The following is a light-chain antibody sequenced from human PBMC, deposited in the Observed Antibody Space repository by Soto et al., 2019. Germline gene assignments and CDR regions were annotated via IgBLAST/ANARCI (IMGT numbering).Light chain of an antibody. CDR2: AAS. CDR3: QKYNSAPRA. Sequence: DIQMTQSPSSLSASVGDSVTITCRASQGIGNYLAWNQQKPGKVPKTLIYAASTLQSGVPSRFSGSGFGTDFTLTITSLQPEDVATYYCQKYNSAPRAFGQGTKVEIK. V-gene: IGKV1-27*01. J-gene: IGKJ1*01. CDR1: QGIGNY.